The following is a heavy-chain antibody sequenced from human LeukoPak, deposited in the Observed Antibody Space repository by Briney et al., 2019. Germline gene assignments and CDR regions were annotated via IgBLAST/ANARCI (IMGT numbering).Heavy chain of an antibody. CDR2: FYSGGTT. Sequence: GGSPRLFCPATGFTVRSKNMCWFRLALGMGLEGGSVFYSGGTTAYADSVKGRFTVSIDNSKNTLYLQMNSLRAEDTAVYYCAKDHVVAAACEYYYYYLDVWGKGTTVTVSS. V-gene: IGHV3-53*01. D-gene: IGHD6-13*01. CDR1: GFTVRSKN. J-gene: IGHJ6*03. CDR3: AKDHVVAAACEYYYYYLDV.